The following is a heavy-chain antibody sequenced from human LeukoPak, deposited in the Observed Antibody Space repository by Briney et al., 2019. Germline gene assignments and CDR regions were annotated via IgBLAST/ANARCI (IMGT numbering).Heavy chain of an antibody. CDR2: ISYDGSNK. J-gene: IGHJ4*02. V-gene: IGHV3-30-3*01. Sequence: PGGSLRLSCAASGFTFSSYAMHWVRQAPGKGLEWVAVISYDGSNKYYADSVKGRFTISRDNYKNPLYLQMNSLRAEDTAVYYCARDDYGDHFDFWGKGTLVTVSS. D-gene: IGHD4-17*01. CDR1: GFTFSSYA. CDR3: ARDDYGDHFDF.